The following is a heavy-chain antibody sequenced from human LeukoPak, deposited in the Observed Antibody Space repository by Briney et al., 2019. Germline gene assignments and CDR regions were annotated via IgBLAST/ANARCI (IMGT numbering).Heavy chain of an antibody. D-gene: IGHD3-10*01. V-gene: IGHV4-61*02. CDR3: ARGRVLLWFDSRNWFDP. CDR2: VYTSGST. Sequence: SETLSRTCSVSGGSITSGTYYWSWVRQPAGKGLEWIGRVYTSGSTNYNPSLKSRVTISVDTSKNQFSLKLSSVTAADTAVYYCARGRVLLWFDSRNWFDPWGQGTLVAVSS. J-gene: IGHJ5*02. CDR1: GGSITSGTYY.